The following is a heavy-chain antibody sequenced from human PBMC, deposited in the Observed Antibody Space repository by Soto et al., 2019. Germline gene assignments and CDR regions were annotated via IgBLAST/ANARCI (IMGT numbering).Heavy chain of an antibody. V-gene: IGHV1-18*01. CDR1: GYSFTAYG. J-gene: IGHJ6*02. Sequence: QVQVVQSGDEVKETGASVRVSCKTSGYSFTAYGISWVRQAPGQGLEWMGWISCYKGNTKYAQKVQGRVTMTTDTSTSTAYMEGRGLRSDDTAIYYCARDATPPELRFLEWHNYDYNGMDVWGQGTTVTVS. CDR2: ISCYKGNT. CDR3: ARDATPPELRFLEWHNYDYNGMDV. D-gene: IGHD3-3*01.